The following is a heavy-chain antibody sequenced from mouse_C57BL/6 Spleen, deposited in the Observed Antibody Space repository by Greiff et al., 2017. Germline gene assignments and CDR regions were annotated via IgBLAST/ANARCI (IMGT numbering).Heavy chain of an antibody. CDR1: GYTFTSYW. CDR2: IDPSDSYT. D-gene: IGHD1-1*01. Sequence: QVQLQQPGAELVRPGTSVKLSCKASGYTFTSYWMHWVKQRPGQGLEWIGVIDPSDSYTNYNQKFKGKATLTVDTSSSTAYMQLSSLTSEDSAVYDGARSDYGSSLWYFDVWGTGTTVTVAS. V-gene: IGHV1-59*01. CDR3: ARSDYGSSLWYFDV. J-gene: IGHJ1*03.